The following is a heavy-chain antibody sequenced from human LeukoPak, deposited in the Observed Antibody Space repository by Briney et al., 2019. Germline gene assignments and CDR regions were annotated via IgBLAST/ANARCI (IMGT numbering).Heavy chain of an antibody. J-gene: IGHJ3*02. CDR1: RYIFISYY. Sequence: ASVKVSCKASRYIFISYYMHWVRQAPGQGLEWMGIINPSGGSTNYAQKFQGRVTMTRDTSTGTVYMELSSLRSEDTAVYYCTRCLRGGDFVAQDAFDIWGQGTTVTVPS. V-gene: IGHV1-46*01. D-gene: IGHD2-21*02. CDR3: TRCLRGGDFVAQDAFDI. CDR2: INPSGGST.